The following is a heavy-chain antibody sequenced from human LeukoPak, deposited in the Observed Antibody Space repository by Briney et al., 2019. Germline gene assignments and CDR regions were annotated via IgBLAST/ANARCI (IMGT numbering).Heavy chain of an antibody. D-gene: IGHD3-10*01. Sequence: SETLSLTCTVSGGSISSYYWSSIRQPPGKGLELIGYIYYSGNTNYNPSLKSRVTISIDTSKKQFSLKLTSVTAADTAVYYCAREQISMIRGFDNWGQGTLVTVSS. V-gene: IGHV4-59*01. CDR3: AREQISMIRGFDN. J-gene: IGHJ4*02. CDR1: GGSISSYY. CDR2: IYYSGNT.